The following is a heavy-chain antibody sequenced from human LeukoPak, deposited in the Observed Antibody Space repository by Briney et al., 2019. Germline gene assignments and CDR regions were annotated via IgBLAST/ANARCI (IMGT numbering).Heavy chain of an antibody. CDR3: ARVAAPYSYYFDY. CDR1: GYTFTGYY. CDR2: INPNSGGT. J-gene: IGHJ4*02. Sequence: GASVKVSCKASGYTFTGYYMHWVRQAPGQGLEWMGWINPNSGGTNYAQKFQGRVTMTRDTSISTAYMELSRLRSDDTAVYYCARVAAPYSYYFDYWGQGTLVTVSS. V-gene: IGHV1-2*02. D-gene: IGHD2-15*01.